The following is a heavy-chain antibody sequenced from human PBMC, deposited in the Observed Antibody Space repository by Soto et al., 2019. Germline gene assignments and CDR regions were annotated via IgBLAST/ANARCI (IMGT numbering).Heavy chain of an antibody. CDR2: IYHSGST. V-gene: IGHV4-4*02. CDR1: GGSISSSNL. Sequence: QVQLQESGPGLVKPSGTLSLTCAVSGGSISSSNLWSWVRQPPGKGLEWIGEIYHSGSTNYNPSLKSRVTISVDKSKNQFSLKLSSVTAADTAVYYCARAPGKRGPMVRGVSPPYYYYGMDVWGQGTTVTVSS. CDR3: ARAPGKRGPMVRGVSPPYYYYGMDV. J-gene: IGHJ6*02. D-gene: IGHD3-10*01.